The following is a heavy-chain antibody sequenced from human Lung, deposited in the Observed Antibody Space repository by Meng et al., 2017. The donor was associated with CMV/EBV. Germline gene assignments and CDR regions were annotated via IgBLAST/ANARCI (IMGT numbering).Heavy chain of an antibody. Sequence: ASLTTTKWWTWVRQPPGKGLEWVGEIDHSGNSNSNPSLKSRLTLSLDTSKNHLSLRMTSVTAEDTAIYYCARVREHTSLGNYWFDPWGQGTLVTVSS. J-gene: IGHJ5*02. V-gene: IGHV4-4*02. CDR3: ARVREHTSLGNYWFDP. CDR1: ASLTTTKW. CDR2: IDHSGNS. D-gene: IGHD3-16*01.